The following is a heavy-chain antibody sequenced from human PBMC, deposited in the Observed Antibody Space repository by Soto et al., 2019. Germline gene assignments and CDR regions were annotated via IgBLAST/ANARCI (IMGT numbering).Heavy chain of an antibody. Sequence: QVQLVQSGAEVKKPGASVKVSCKASGYTFTTHGISWVRQVPGQGLEWMGWVRGDNGHTNYGQSLQGRVPMATDTSTTADSVERRSLSADDPAVDDGAGDLGYGRGGTCSREWFDPWGQGTLVTVSS. CDR2: VRGDNGHT. D-gene: IGHD2-15*01. CDR3: AGDLGYGRGGTCSREWFDP. V-gene: IGHV1-18*01. CDR1: GYTFTTHG. J-gene: IGHJ5*02.